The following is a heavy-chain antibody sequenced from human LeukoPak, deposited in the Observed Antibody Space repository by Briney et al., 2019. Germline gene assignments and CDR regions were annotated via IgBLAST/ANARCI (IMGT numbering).Heavy chain of an antibody. CDR2: INPNSGGT. V-gene: IGHV1-2*02. J-gene: IGHJ4*02. CDR1: GYTFTGYY. D-gene: IGHD2-15*01. Sequence: ASVKVSCKASGYTFTGYYMHWVRQAPGQGLEWMGWINPNSGGTNYAQKFQGRVTMTRGTSISTAYMELSRLRSDDTAVYYCARQRYVVVVAATPELGYWGQGTLVTVSS. CDR3: ARQRYVVVVAATPELGY.